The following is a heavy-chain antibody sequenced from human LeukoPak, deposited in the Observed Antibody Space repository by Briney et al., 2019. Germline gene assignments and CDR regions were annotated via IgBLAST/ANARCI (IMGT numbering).Heavy chain of an antibody. J-gene: IGHJ4*02. Sequence: ASVNVSCRASGYTFTSYYMHWVRQAPGQGLEWMGIINPSGGSTSYAQKFQGRVTMTRDTSTSTVYMELSSLRSEDTAVYYCARVGLSSGYYFAFDYWGQGTLVTVSS. CDR3: ARVGLSSGYYFAFDY. CDR2: INPSGGST. V-gene: IGHV1-46*01. CDR1: GYTFTSYY. D-gene: IGHD3-22*01.